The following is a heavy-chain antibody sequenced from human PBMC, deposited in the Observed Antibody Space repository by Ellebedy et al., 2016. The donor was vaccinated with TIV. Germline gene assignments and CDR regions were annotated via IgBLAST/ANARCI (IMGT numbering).Heavy chain of an antibody. CDR2: INPIFRTT. J-gene: IGHJ5*02. CDR3: ARDRIYYGSGPAWFDP. CDR1: GGTFSSNA. D-gene: IGHD3-10*01. Sequence: AASVKVSCKASGGTFSSNAISWVRQARGQGLEWMGGINPIFRTTYYAQKFQGRVTIIADESKSTAYMELRSLRSEDTAVYYCARDRIYYGSGPAWFDPWGQGTLVTVSS. V-gene: IGHV1-69*13.